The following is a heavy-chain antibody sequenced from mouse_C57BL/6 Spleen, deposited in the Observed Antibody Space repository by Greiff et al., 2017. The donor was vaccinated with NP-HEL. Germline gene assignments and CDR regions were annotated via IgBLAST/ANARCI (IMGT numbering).Heavy chain of an antibody. Sequence: QVQLKQPGAELVMPGASVKLSCKASGYTFTSYWMHWVKQRPGQGLEWIGEIDPSDSYTNYNQKFKGKSTLTVDKSSSTAYMQLSSLTSEDSAVDYCAMAYYSNYAMDYWGQGTSVTVSS. D-gene: IGHD2-5*01. V-gene: IGHV1-69*01. CDR2: IDPSDSYT. CDR3: AMAYYSNYAMDY. CDR1: GYTFTSYW. J-gene: IGHJ4*01.